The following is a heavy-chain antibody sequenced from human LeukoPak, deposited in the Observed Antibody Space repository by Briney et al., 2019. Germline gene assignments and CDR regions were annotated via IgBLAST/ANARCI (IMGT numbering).Heavy chain of an antibody. J-gene: IGHJ6*02. CDR3: ASGNYYYGMDV. CDR1: GGSFSGYY. Sequence: SETLSLTCAVYGGSFSGYYWSWIRQPPGKGLEWIGEINHGGSTNYNPSLKSRVTISVDTSKNQFSLKLSSVTAADTAVYYCASGNYYYGMDVWGQGTTVTVSS. CDR2: INHGGST. V-gene: IGHV4-34*01.